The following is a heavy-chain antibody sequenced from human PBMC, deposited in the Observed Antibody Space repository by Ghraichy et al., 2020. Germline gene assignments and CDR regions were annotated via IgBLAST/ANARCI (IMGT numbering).Heavy chain of an antibody. J-gene: IGHJ4*02. Sequence: GESLNISCAASGFTFSNYAMSWVRQAPGKGLEWVSSISGSGIGTYYADSVKGRFTISRDNSENTVSLQMNSLKAEDTAVYYCAKTRKNGYNSVNNWGQGTLVTVSS. D-gene: IGHD5-24*01. CDR3: AKTRKNGYNSVNN. CDR1: GFTFSNYA. CDR2: ISGSGIGT. V-gene: IGHV3-23*01.